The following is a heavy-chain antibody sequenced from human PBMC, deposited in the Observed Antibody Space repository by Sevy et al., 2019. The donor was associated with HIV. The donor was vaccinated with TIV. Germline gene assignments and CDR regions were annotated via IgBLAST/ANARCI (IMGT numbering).Heavy chain of an antibody. D-gene: IGHD3-10*01. CDR1: GFTFSSYD. CDR2: IRTAGDT. Sequence: GGSLRLSCAASGFTFSSYDIHWVRQATGKGVEWVSAIRTAGDTYYPDSVKGRFTISRENAKNSLYLQMNSLRAGDTAVYYCAREVPGSLYGMDVWGQGTTVTVSS. CDR3: AREVPGSLYGMDV. J-gene: IGHJ6*02. V-gene: IGHV3-13*01.